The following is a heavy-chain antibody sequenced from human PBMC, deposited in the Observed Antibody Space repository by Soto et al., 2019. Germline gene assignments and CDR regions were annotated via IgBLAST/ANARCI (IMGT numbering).Heavy chain of an antibody. CDR2: IWYDGSNK. Sequence: QVQLVESGGGVVQPGRSLRLSCEASGFTFSRYGMHWVRQATGKGLEWVAIIWYDGSNKYYADSVKGRFTISRDNSKHTLYLQMNSLRPEDTAVYYCAREAGNNDYTMDVWGQGTTVTVSS. CDR1: GFTFSRYG. V-gene: IGHV3-33*01. CDR3: AREAGNNDYTMDV. J-gene: IGHJ6*02. D-gene: IGHD1-1*01.